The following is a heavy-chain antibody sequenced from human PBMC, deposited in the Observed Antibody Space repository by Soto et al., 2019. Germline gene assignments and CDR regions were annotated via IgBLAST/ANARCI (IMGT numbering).Heavy chain of an antibody. D-gene: IGHD1-26*01. V-gene: IGHV3-48*02. Sequence: PGGSLRLSCAASGCTFRNYNMRWVRQAPGKGLEWLSYISSSSRTKYYVDSVKGRFTISRDNAKNSLYLQMNSLRDEDTAVYYCARDRAGAQYGLDVWGQGTTVTVSS. CDR2: ISSSSRTK. CDR3: ARDRAGAQYGLDV. CDR1: GCTFRNYN. J-gene: IGHJ6*02.